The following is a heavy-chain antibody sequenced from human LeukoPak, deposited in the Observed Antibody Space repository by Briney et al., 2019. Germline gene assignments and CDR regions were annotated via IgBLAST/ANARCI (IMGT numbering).Heavy chain of an antibody. CDR2: IIPIFGTA. D-gene: IGHD3-9*01. CDR1: GGTFSSYA. V-gene: IGHV1-69*06. CDR3: AFGGYDILTGYLDAFDI. Sequence: GSSVKVSCKASGGTFSSYAISWVRQAPGQGLEWMGGIIPIFGTANYAQKFQGRVTITADKSTSTAYMELGSLRSEDTAVYYCAFGGYDILTGYLDAFDIWGQGTMVTVSS. J-gene: IGHJ3*02.